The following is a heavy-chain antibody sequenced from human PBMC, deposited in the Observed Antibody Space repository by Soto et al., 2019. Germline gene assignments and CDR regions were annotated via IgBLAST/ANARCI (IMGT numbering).Heavy chain of an antibody. D-gene: IGHD3-10*01. Sequence: QVQLQESGPGLVKPSQTLSLTCTVSGDSVSSGGAYWSWIRQHPGKGLEWIGYIYYSGSASYTPSLKSRLTISLDTAQNQVSLRLSSVTAADTAVYYCARLKSRYYKIISSSFDYWGRGALVTVSS. J-gene: IGHJ4*02. CDR3: ARLKSRYYKIISSSFDY. CDR1: GDSVSSGGAY. CDR2: IYYSGSA. V-gene: IGHV4-31*03.